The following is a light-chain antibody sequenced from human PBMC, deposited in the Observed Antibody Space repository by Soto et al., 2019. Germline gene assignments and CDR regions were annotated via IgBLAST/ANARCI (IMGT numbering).Light chain of an antibody. CDR1: QSVSSY. Sequence: EIVLTQSPATLPLSPGERATLSCRASQSVSSYLAWYQQKVGQAPRLLIYDASNRATGIPARFSGSGSGTDFTLTISSLEPEDFAVYYCQQRSNWPWTFGQGTKVEIK. CDR3: QQRSNWPWT. V-gene: IGKV3-11*01. CDR2: DAS. J-gene: IGKJ1*01.